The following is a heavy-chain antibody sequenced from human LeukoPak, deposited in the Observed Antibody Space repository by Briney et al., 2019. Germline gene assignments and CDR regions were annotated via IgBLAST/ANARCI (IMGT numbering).Heavy chain of an antibody. D-gene: IGHD2-15*01. CDR2: INTNTGNP. Sequence: ASVKVSCKASGYTFTSYAMNWVRQAPGQGLEWMGWINTNTGNPTYAQGFTGRFVFSLDTSVSTAYLQISSLKAEDTAVYYCARVGRYCSGGSCYAPFQPIDYWGQGTLVTVSS. J-gene: IGHJ4*02. V-gene: IGHV7-4-1*02. CDR1: GYTFTSYA. CDR3: ARVGRYCSGGSCYAPFQPIDY.